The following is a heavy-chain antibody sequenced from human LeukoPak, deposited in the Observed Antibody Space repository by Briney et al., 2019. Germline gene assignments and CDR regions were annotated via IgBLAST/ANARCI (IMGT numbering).Heavy chain of an antibody. Sequence: ASVKVSCKASGYTFTSYYMHWVRQAPGQGLEWMGIINPSGGSTSYAQKFQGRVTMTRDTSTSTVYMELSSLRSEDTAVYYCAREPIAAAGSLKGYFQHWGQGTLVTVSS. CDR3: AREPIAAAGSLKGYFQH. CDR2: INPSGGST. J-gene: IGHJ1*01. CDR1: GYTFTSYY. V-gene: IGHV1-46*01. D-gene: IGHD6-13*01.